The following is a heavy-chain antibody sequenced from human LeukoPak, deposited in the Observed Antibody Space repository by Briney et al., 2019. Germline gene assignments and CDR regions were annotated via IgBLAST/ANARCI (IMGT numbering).Heavy chain of an antibody. CDR1: GFIVSNNY. V-gene: IGHV3-53*01. CDR3: AKVDGVRAAPGRGRVDS. CDR2: IYSDGST. J-gene: IGHJ4*02. Sequence: GGSLRLSCAASGFIVSNNYMSGVRQAPGKGLEWVSVIYSDGSTYYADSVKGRFTISRDNSKNTLYLQLNSLRVEDTAVYYCAKVDGVRAAPGRGRVDSWGQGTLVTVSS. D-gene: IGHD6-13*01.